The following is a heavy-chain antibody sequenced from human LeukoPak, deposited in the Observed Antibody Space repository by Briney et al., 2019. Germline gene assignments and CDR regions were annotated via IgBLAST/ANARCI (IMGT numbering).Heavy chain of an antibody. D-gene: IGHD6-19*01. CDR2: INPNSGGT. V-gene: IGHV1-2*02. J-gene: IGHJ5*02. CDR3: ARSGIAVAGTRGWFDP. CDR1: GYTFTGYY. Sequence: ASVKVSCKASGYTFTGYYMHWVRQAPGQGLEWMGWINPNSGGTNYAQKLQGRVTMTTDTSTSTAYMELRSLRSDDTAVYYCARSGIAVAGTRGWFDPWGQGTLVTVSS.